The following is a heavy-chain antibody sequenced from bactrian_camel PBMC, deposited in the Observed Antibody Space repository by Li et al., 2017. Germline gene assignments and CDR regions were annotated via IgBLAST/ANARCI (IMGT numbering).Heavy chain of an antibody. Sequence: VQLVESGGGSVQTGGALRLSCAISGYTYENFCFAWFRQAPGHEREGVGFIGSDGTTDYADSVKGRFTISTNNADYTLYLQMNSLKPEDTAMYYCAAECWTGGSKWHARYWGHGTQVTVS. CDR2: FIGSDGTT. D-gene: IGHD6*01. V-gene: IGHV3S63*01. J-gene: IGHJ4*01. CDR1: GYTYENFC. CDR3: AAECWTGGSKWHARY.